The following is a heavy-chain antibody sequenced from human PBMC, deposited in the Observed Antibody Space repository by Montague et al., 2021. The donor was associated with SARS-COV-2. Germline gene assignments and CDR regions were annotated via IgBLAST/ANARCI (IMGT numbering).Heavy chain of an antibody. CDR2: ISYTGST. D-gene: IGHD4-11*01. Sequence: SETLSLTCTFSGGSISTIVNFWGWIRQPPGKGLEWIGSISYTGSTYHNPSLKSRVTMSVDTSKNQFSLKLNSVTAADTAVYYCARSGDPGTTVTYFYWGQGTLVTVSS. V-gene: IGHV4-39*07. CDR1: GGSISTIVNF. J-gene: IGHJ4*02. CDR3: ARSGDPGTTVTYFY.